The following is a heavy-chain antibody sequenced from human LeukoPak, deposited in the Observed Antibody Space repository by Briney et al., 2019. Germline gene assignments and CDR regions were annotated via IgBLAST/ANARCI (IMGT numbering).Heavy chain of an antibody. CDR2: IIPIFGTA. V-gene: IGHV1-69*13. CDR3: ARDVGYCSSTSCYYYYYYGVDV. CDR1: GGTFSSYA. J-gene: IGHJ6*02. Sequence: GASVTVSCTASGGTFSSYAISWVRQAPGQGLEWMGGIIPIFGTANYAQKFQGRVTITADESTSTAYMELSSLRSEDTAVYYCARDVGYCSSTSCYYYYYYGVDVWGQGTTVTVSS. D-gene: IGHD2-2*03.